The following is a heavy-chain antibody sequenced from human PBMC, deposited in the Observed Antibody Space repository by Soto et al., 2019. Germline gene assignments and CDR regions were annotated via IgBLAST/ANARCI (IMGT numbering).Heavy chain of an antibody. CDR1: GGSFSGYY. V-gene: IGHV4-34*01. CDR3: ARGTRGATINYYYYGMDV. J-gene: IGHJ6*02. Sequence: SETLSLTCAVYGGSFSGYYWSWIRQPPGKGLEWIGEINHSGSTNYNPSLKSRVTISVDTSKNQFSLKLSSVTAADTAVYYCARGTRGATINYYYYGMDVWGHGTTVTVSS. D-gene: IGHD5-12*01. CDR2: INHSGST.